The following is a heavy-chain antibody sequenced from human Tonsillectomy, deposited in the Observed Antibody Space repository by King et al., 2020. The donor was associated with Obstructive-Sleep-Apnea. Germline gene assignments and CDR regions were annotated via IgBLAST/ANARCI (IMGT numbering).Heavy chain of an antibody. Sequence: VQLKQSGPGLVKPSQTLSLTCAISGDSVSTNSAAWTWIRQSPSRGLEWLGRTYYRSKWFNDYALSVKSRITINSDTSKNQFSLHLNSVTPEDTAVYYCARDRDCSSTSCYDYYYYGMDVWGQGTTVTVSS. CDR1: GDSVSTNSAA. D-gene: IGHD2-2*01. J-gene: IGHJ6*02. CDR3: ARDRDCSSTSCYDYYYYGMDV. CDR2: TYYRSKWFN. V-gene: IGHV6-1*01.